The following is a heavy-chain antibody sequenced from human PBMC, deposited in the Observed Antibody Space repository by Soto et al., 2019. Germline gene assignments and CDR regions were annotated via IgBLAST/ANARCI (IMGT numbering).Heavy chain of an antibody. Sequence: SETLSLTCTVSGGSISSGGYYWSWIRQHPGKGLEWIGYIYYSGSTYYNPSLKSRVTISVDTSKNQFSLKLSSVTAADTAVYYCARGVATTFYPDYWGQGILVTVS. J-gene: IGHJ4*02. CDR3: ARGVATTFYPDY. D-gene: IGHD5-12*01. CDR2: IYYSGST. V-gene: IGHV4-31*03. CDR1: GGSISSGGYY.